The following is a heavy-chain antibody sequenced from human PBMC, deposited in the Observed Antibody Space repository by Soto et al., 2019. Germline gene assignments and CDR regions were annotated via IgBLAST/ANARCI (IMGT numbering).Heavy chain of an antibody. CDR1: GAALNSGNYY. D-gene: IGHD2-21*01. V-gene: IGHV4-31*03. Sequence: QVRLQESGPGLVKPSETLSLTCSVSGAALNSGNYYWSWIRQVPGKGLERIGHIYVTGAVDYNPSLRDRITISQYTSERQFSLNLRLVTAADTAVYYCARLRIATNNYKWFDPWGQGTLVTVSS. CDR3: ARLRIATNNYKWFDP. CDR2: IYVTGAV. J-gene: IGHJ5*02.